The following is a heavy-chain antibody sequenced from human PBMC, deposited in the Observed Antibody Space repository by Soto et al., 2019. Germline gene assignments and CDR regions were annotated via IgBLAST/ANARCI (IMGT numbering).Heavy chain of an antibody. CDR3: AKDKDLQMTTVVFDY. CDR2: ISWNSGSI. J-gene: IGHJ4*02. D-gene: IGHD4-17*01. Sequence: HPGGSLRLSCAASGFTFDDYAMHWVRQAPGKGLEWVSGISWNSGSIGYADSVKGRFTISRDNAKNSLYLQMNSLRAEDTALYYCAKDKDLQMTTVVFDYWGQGTLVTVSS. V-gene: IGHV3-9*01. CDR1: GFTFDDYA.